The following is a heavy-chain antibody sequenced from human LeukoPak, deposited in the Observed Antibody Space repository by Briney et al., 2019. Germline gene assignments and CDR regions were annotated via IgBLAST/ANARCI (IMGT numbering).Heavy chain of an antibody. CDR3: ARDRSYAMEV. CDR2: INGDGTST. V-gene: IGHV3-74*01. J-gene: IGHJ6*02. CDR1: GFTFIPYW. Sequence: GGSLRLSCVASGFTFIPYWMHWVRHAPGKGLVWVSHINGDGTSTNYADSVEGRFTISRDNAKNTVYLEMNSLRADDTAVYYCARDRSYAMEVWGQGTTVAVSS.